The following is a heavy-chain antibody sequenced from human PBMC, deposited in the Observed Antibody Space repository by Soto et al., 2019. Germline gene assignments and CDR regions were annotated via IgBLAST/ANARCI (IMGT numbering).Heavy chain of an antibody. Sequence: PGGSLRLSSVASGFTFSTDWMSWVRQAPGKGLEWVATIKQDGSEKYYVDSVRGRFTVSRDNAKNSLYLEMSSLRAEDTAVYYCARGDYFDRRFDYWGQGTLVTVSS. J-gene: IGHJ4*02. D-gene: IGHD3-22*01. CDR2: IKQDGSEK. CDR3: ARGDYFDRRFDY. CDR1: GFTFSTDW. V-gene: IGHV3-7*03.